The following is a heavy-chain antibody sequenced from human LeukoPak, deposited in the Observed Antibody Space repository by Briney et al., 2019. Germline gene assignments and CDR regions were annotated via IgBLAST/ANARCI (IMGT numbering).Heavy chain of an antibody. D-gene: IGHD3-16*01. V-gene: IGHV3-48*04. CDR3: ARGGGNCLDY. J-gene: IGHJ4*02. CDR2: ITNTGSTI. Sequence: PGGSLRLSCAASGFTFSTYSMNWVRQAPGKGLEWVSYITNTGSTIFYADSVKGRFTISRDNAKNSLYLQMNSLRAEDTAVYYCARGGGNCLDYWGQGTLVAVSS. CDR1: GFTFSTYS.